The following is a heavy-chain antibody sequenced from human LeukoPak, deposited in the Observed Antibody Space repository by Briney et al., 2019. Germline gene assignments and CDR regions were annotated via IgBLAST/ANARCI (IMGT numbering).Heavy chain of an antibody. CDR2: INPNSGGT. CDR3: ARGVTARGFYYYMDV. CDR1: GYTFTGYF. V-gene: IGHV1-2*02. J-gene: IGHJ6*03. D-gene: IGHD2-21*02. Sequence: ASLKVSCKASGYTFTGYFMHWVRQAPGQGLEWVGWINPNSGGTSYAQKFQGRVTMTRDTSISTAYMDLSRLRSDDTAVYYCARGVTARGFYYYMDVWGKGTTVTISS.